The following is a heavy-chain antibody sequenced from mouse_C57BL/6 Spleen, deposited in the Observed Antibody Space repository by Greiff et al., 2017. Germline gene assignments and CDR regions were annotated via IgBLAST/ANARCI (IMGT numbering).Heavy chain of an antibody. CDR3: ARGTGTWYFDV. CDR1: GFSLTSYG. J-gene: IGHJ1*03. V-gene: IGHV2-2*01. Sequence: VQLQESGPGLVQPSPSLSITCTVSGFSLTSYGVHWVRQSPGKGLEWLGVIWSGGSTDYDAAFISRLSISTDNSNSQVFFKMNSLQADDTAIYYCARGTGTWYFDVWGTGTTVTVSS. CDR2: IWSGGST. D-gene: IGHD4-1*01.